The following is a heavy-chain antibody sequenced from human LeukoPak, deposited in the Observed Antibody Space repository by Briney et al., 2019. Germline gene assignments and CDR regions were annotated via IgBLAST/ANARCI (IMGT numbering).Heavy chain of an antibody. CDR1: GFTFSSYG. D-gene: IGHD3-10*01. CDR2: IWYDGSNK. V-gene: IGHV3-33*01. Sequence: PGRSLRLSCAASGFTFSSYGMHWVRQAPGKGLEWVAVIWYDGSNKYYADSVKGRFTISRDNSKNTLYLQMNSLRAEDTAVYYCAREATMVQGVITYWGQGTLVTVSS. CDR3: AREATMVQGVITY. J-gene: IGHJ4*02.